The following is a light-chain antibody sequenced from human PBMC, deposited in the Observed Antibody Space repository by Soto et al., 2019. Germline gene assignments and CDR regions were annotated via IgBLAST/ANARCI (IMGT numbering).Light chain of an antibody. CDR1: QDITSS. CDR2: VAS. Sequence: DIQMTQSPSSVSASVGDRVIITCRASQDITSSLAWYQQKPGKAPNLLMYVASSLQSGVPSRFSGSRSGTDFTLTISSLQPEDFATYYCQQAHSFPYTFGQGTRLEIK. J-gene: IGKJ2*01. CDR3: QQAHSFPYT. V-gene: IGKV1-12*01.